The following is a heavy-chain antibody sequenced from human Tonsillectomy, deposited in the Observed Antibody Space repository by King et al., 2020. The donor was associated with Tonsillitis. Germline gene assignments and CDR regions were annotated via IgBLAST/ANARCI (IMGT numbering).Heavy chain of an antibody. J-gene: IGHJ4*02. D-gene: IGHD4-17*01. CDR2: IYYSGST. V-gene: IGHV4-30-4*07. Sequence: QVQLQESGPGLVKPSQTLSLTCAVSGGSISSDGYSWGWIRQPPGKGLEWIGYIYYSGSTYYNPSLKSRVTISVDTSKNQFSLKLSSVTAADTAVYYCARGVSYCDYPEHWGQGTLVTVSS. CDR3: ARGVSYCDYPEH. CDR1: GGSISSDGYS.